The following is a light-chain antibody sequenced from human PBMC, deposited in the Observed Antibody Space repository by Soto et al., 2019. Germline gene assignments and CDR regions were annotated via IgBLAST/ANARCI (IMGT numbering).Light chain of an antibody. CDR3: QQRSNWWIT. J-gene: IGKJ5*01. CDR2: DAS. CDR1: QSVSSY. Sequence: EIVLTHSQATLSLSPCERATLSFSASQSVSSYLAWYQQKPGQAPRLLIYDASNRATGIPARFSGSGSGTDFTLTISSLEPEDFAVYYCQQRSNWWITFGQGTRLEI. V-gene: IGKV3-11*01.